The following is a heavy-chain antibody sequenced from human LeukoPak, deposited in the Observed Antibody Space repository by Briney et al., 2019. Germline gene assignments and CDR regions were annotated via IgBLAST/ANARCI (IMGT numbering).Heavy chain of an antibody. CDR1: GFAFSSYN. D-gene: IGHD1-26*01. CDR2: ITSSSSYI. Sequence: PGGSLRLSCAASGFAFSSYNMNGVRQAPAKGLEGVSSITSSSSYIYYADSVKGRFTISRDNAKDSLYLQINSLRAEDTAVYYCARDPYSGGYGDYYYYYMDVWGKGTTVTISS. V-gene: IGHV3-21*01. J-gene: IGHJ6*03. CDR3: ARDPYSGGYGDYYYYYMDV.